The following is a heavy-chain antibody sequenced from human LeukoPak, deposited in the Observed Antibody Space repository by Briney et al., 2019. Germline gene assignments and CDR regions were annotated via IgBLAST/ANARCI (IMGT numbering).Heavy chain of an antibody. CDR3: TTGWLFDFDY. J-gene: IGHJ4*02. D-gene: IGHD3-22*01. CDR2: IKSKTDGGTT. Sequence: GGSLRLSCAASGFTVSSNYMSWVRQAPGKGLEWVGRIKSKTDGGTTDYAAPVKGGFTISRDDSKNTLYLQMNSLKTEDTAVYYCTTGWLFDFDYWGQGTLVTVSS. CDR1: GFTVSSNY. V-gene: IGHV3-15*01.